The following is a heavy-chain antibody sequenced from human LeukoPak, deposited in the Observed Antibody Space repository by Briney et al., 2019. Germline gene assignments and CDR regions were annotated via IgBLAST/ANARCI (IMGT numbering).Heavy chain of an antibody. D-gene: IGHD3-3*01. Sequence: GGSLRLSCAASGFTFSSYGMHWVRQAPGKGLEWVAVIWYDGSNKYYADSVKGRFTISRDNSKNTLYLQMNSLRAEDTAVYYCARDPPNFWSGYYMDNYYYGMDVWGQGTTVTVSS. J-gene: IGHJ6*02. CDR2: IWYDGSNK. V-gene: IGHV3-33*01. CDR3: ARDPPNFWSGYYMDNYYYGMDV. CDR1: GFTFSSYG.